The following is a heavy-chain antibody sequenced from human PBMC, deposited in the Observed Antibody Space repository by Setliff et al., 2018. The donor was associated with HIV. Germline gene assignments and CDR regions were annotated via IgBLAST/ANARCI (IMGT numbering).Heavy chain of an antibody. CDR2: INHSANT. CDR1: GGSFSGNY. D-gene: IGHD2-15*01. V-gene: IGHV4-34*01. J-gene: IGHJ5*02. Sequence: PSETLSLTCAVYGGSFSGNYWNWIRQPPGKGLEWIGEINHSANTNYSPSLKSRLTISVDTSKNQFSLKLNSVTAADTAVYYCARSSLHCGGGSCYLTWFDPWGQGTLVTVSS. CDR3: ARSSLHCGGGSCYLTWFDP.